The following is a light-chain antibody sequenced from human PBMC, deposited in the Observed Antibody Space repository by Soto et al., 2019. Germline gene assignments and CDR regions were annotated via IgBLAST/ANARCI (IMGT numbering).Light chain of an antibody. CDR3: QHRSNWLWT. CDR2: DAT. Sequence: EIVLTQSPATLSLSPGERATLSCWASESISNYLGWYQQKPGQAPRLLIYDATNRATGIPDRFSGSGSGTDFTLTISSLEPEDFAVYYCQHRSNWLWTFGQGTKVEIK. V-gene: IGKV3-11*01. CDR1: ESISNY. J-gene: IGKJ1*01.